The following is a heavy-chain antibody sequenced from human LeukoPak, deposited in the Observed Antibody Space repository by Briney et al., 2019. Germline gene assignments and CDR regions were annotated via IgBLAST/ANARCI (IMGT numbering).Heavy chain of an antibody. Sequence: GGSLRLSCTVSGFTFDDYAMHWVRHTPGKGLEWVAGITWNRDNIGYGDSVKGRFTISRDNVKNVLYLQMNSLRPEDTALYYCAKDLSSAITSALALDVWGQGTTVIVS. J-gene: IGHJ6*02. CDR1: GFTFDDYA. CDR2: ITWNRDNI. D-gene: IGHD3-22*01. V-gene: IGHV3-9*01. CDR3: AKDLSSAITSALALDV.